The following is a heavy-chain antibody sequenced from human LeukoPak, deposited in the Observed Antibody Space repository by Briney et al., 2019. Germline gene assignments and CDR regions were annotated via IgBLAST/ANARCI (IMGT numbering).Heavy chain of an antibody. J-gene: IGHJ5*02. CDR2: IIPIFGTT. D-gene: IGHD3-16*01. CDR1: GVTFSTYP. V-gene: IGHV1-69*05. Sequence: SVKVSCKASGVTFSTYPISWVRQAPGQGLEWMGGIIPIFGTTNYAQKFQGRVTITTDESTSTAYMELSSLRSEDTAVYYCARCLGECQLVSWFDPWGQGTLVTVSS. CDR3: ARCLGECQLVSWFDP.